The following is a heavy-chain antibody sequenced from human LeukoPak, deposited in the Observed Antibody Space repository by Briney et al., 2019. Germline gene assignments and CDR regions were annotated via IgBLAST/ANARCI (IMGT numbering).Heavy chain of an antibody. CDR1: GFTFSSYE. D-gene: IGHD3-10*01. CDR3: ARETLLITYYDSGKRTSYSYGMDL. Sequence: PGGSLRLSCVASGFTFSSYEMNWVRQAPGKGLEWVSYISSSGGSIYYADSVKGRFTISRDNAKNSLYLQMNSLRAEDTAVYYCARETLLITYYDSGKRTSYSYGMDLWGQGTTVTVSS. J-gene: IGHJ6*02. V-gene: IGHV3-48*03. CDR2: ISSSGGSI.